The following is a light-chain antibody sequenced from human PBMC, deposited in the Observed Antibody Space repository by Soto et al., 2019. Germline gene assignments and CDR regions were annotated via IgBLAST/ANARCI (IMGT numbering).Light chain of an antibody. CDR3: QQYGSSPS. J-gene: IGKJ1*01. V-gene: IGKV3-20*01. CDR2: GAS. CDR1: QSVSSSY. Sequence: EIVLTQSPGTLSLSPGERATLSCRASQSVSSSYLAWYQQKPGQAPRLIIYGASTRATGIPDRFSGSGSGTDFSLTISRLDPEDFAVYYCQQYGSSPSFGQGTKVDIK.